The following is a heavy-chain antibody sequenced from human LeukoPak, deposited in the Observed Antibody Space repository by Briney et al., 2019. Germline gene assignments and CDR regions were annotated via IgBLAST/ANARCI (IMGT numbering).Heavy chain of an antibody. J-gene: IGHJ5*02. Sequence: GGSLRLSCAASGFTFSSYSMNWVRQAPGKGLEWVSSISSSSSYIYSADSVKGRFTISRDNAKNSLYLQMNSLRAEDTAVYYCARDLLALLWFGEEGFWFDPWGQGTLVTVSS. D-gene: IGHD3-10*01. CDR3: ARDLLALLWFGEEGFWFDP. CDR2: ISSSSSYI. V-gene: IGHV3-21*01. CDR1: GFTFSSYS.